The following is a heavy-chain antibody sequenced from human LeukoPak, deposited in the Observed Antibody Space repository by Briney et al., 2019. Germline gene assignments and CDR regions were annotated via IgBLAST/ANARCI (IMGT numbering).Heavy chain of an antibody. Sequence: SAKVSCKPSGGTFSSYAIRCVRQAPGQGLEWMGGIIPILGTANYAHKFQGRVTITVAESTSTAYMELSRLRSEDTAVYYCARSYTAMASFYYYYGMDVWGKGTTVTVSS. CDR1: GGTFSSYA. J-gene: IGHJ6*04. CDR2: IIPILGTA. CDR3: ARSYTAMASFYYYYGMDV. D-gene: IGHD5-18*01. V-gene: IGHV1-69*01.